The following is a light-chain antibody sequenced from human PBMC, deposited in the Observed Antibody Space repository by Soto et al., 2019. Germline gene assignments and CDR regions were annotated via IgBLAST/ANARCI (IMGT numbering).Light chain of an antibody. CDR1: SSDVGAYNY. J-gene: IGLJ2*01. CDR3: SSYTRRSTLV. V-gene: IGLV2-14*01. Sequence: QSALTQPASVSGSPGQSITISCSGTSSDVGAYNYVSWYQQHPGKAPKLMIYDVGDRPSGVSNRVSGSKSGNTASLTISGLQAEDEADYYSSSYTRRSTLVFGGGTKLTVL. CDR2: DVG.